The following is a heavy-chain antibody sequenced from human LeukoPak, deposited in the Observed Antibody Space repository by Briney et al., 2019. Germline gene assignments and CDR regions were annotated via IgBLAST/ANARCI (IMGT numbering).Heavy chain of an antibody. D-gene: IGHD2-2*01. Sequence: SETLSLTCTVSGGSISSYYWSWIRQPAGKGLEWIGRIYTSGSTNYNLSLKSRVTMSVDTSKNQFSLKLSSVTAADTAVYYCARDLVDCSSTSCYRAAFDIWGQGTMVTVSS. CDR2: IYTSGST. CDR3: ARDLVDCSSTSCYRAAFDI. V-gene: IGHV4-4*07. CDR1: GGSISSYY. J-gene: IGHJ3*02.